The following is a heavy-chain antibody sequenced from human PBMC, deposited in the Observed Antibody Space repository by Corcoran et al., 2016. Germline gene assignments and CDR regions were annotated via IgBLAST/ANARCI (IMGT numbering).Heavy chain of an antibody. D-gene: IGHD3-22*01. J-gene: IGHJ4*02. CDR2: IYYSGST. Sequence: QLQLQESGPGLVKPSETLSLTCTVSGGSISSSSYYWGWIRQPPGQGLEWIGSIYYSGSTYYNPSLKSRVTISVDTSKNQFSLKLSSVTAADTAVYYCARGDYYDSSGLVDYWGQGTLVTVSS. CDR1: GGSISSSSYY. CDR3: ARGDYYDSSGLVDY. V-gene: IGHV4-39*07.